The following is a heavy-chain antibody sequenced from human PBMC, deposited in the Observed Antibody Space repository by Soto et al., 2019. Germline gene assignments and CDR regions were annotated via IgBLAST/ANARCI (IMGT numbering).Heavy chain of an antibody. J-gene: IGHJ4*02. CDR2: IWPGDSDT. D-gene: IGHD3-22*01. CDR1: GYRFSSYW. V-gene: IGHV5-51*01. Sequence: PGESLKISFQGSGYRFSSYWIGWVRQRPGKGLEWMGLIWPGDSDTRYSPSFEGQVTISADKSINTTYLQWGSLKASDAAVYYCARHRFNYYDDTVYYYFDYWGQGTLVTVSS. CDR3: ARHRFNYYDDTVYYYFDY.